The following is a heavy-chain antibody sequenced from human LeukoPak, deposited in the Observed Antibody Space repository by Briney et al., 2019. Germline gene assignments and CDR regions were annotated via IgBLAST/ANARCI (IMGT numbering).Heavy chain of an antibody. V-gene: IGHV1-2*02. CDR2: INPNSGGT. D-gene: IGHD2-15*01. CDR3: ARVPRCGSGGSCPFQTYYYYGMDV. Sequence: ASAKVSCTASGYTFTGYYMHWVRQAPGQGLEWMGWINPNSGGTNYAQKFQGRVTMTRDTSISTAYMELSRLRPDDTAVYYCARVPRCGSGGSCPFQTYYYYGMDVWGQGTTVTVSS. J-gene: IGHJ6*02. CDR1: GYTFTGYY.